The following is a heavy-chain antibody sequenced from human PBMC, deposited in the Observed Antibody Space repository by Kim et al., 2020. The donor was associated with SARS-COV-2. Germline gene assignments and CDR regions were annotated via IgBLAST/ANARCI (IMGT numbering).Heavy chain of an antibody. Sequence: GGSLRLSCAASGFTFSSYSMNWVRQAPGKGLEWVSYISSSSSTIYYADSVKGRFTISRDNAKNSLYLQMNSLRDEDTAVYYCASPSVAPYYYDSSGYFYWGQGTLVTVSS. V-gene: IGHV3-48*02. CDR2: ISSSSSTI. D-gene: IGHD3-22*01. CDR1: GFTFSSYS. CDR3: ASPSVAPYYYDSSGYFY. J-gene: IGHJ4*02.